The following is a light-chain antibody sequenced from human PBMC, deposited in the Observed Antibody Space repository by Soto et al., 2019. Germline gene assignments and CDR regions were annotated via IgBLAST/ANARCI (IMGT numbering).Light chain of an antibody. CDR1: QSVSSSY. Sequence: EIVLTQSPGTLSLSPGERATLSCRASQSVSSSYLAWYQQKPGQAPRLLIYGASSRATGIPDRFSGSGSGTDFTLTISRLEPEDFAVHYCQQYGSSPLVTFGQGTKVEIK. CDR3: QQYGSSPLVT. J-gene: IGKJ1*01. CDR2: GAS. V-gene: IGKV3-20*01.